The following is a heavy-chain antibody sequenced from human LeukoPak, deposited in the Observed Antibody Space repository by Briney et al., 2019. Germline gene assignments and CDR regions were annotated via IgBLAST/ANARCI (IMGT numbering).Heavy chain of an antibody. J-gene: IGHJ5*02. CDR3: ARRRGPSYSSGWYDGDWFDP. D-gene: IGHD6-19*01. V-gene: IGHV3-23*01. CDR1: GFTFSSYA. CDR2: ISGSGDST. Sequence: GGSLRLSCAASGFTFSSYAMSWVRQAPGKGLEWVSAISGSGDSTYYADSVKGRFTISRDNAKNSLYLQMNSLRAEDTAVYYCARRRGPSYSSGWYDGDWFDPWGQGTLVTVSS.